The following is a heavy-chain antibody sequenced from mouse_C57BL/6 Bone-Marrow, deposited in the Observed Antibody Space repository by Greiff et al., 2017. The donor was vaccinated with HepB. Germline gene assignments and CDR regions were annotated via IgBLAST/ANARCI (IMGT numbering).Heavy chain of an antibody. J-gene: IGHJ2*01. Sequence: EVKLVESGPELVKPGASVKISCKASGYSFTGYYMHWVKQSHGNILDWIGYIYPYNGVSSYNQKFKGKATLTVDKSSSTAYMELRSLTSEDSAVYYCARLYYGSSPYYFDYWGQGTTLTVSS. CDR1: GYSFTGYY. V-gene: IGHV1-31*01. CDR3: ARLYYGSSPYYFDY. D-gene: IGHD1-1*01. CDR2: IYPYNGVS.